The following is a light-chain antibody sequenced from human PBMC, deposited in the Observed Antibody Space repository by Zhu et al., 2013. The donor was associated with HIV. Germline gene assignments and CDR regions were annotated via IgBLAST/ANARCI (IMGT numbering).Light chain of an antibody. Sequence: DIQLTQSPSFLSASVGDRVTISCRASQDISNYLNWYQQKPGKAPKLLIYDASNLETGVPSRFSGSGSGTDFTLTISRLEPEDFAVYYCQHNGTSSLTFGGGTTVEVK. CDR1: QDISNY. CDR3: QHNGTSSLT. CDR2: DAS. V-gene: IGKV1-33*01. J-gene: IGKJ4*01.